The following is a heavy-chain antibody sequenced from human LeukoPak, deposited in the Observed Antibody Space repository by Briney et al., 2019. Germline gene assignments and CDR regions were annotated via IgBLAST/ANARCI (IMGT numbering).Heavy chain of an antibody. CDR2: IYYSGST. CDR3: ARSYSGYDSNAFDI. J-gene: IGHJ3*02. CDR1: GGSISRNY. V-gene: IGHV4-59*01. Sequence: SETLSLTCTVSGGSISRNYWSWIRQPPGKGLEWIGYIYYSGSTNYNPSLKRRLTISEDSAKNQFSLKLSSVTAADTAVYYCARSYSGYDSNAFDIWGQGTTVTVSS. D-gene: IGHD5-12*01.